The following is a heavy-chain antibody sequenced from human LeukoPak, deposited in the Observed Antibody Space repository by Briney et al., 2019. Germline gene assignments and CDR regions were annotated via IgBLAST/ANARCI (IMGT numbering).Heavy chain of an antibody. J-gene: IGHJ4*02. V-gene: IGHV3-21*01. Sequence: GGSLRLSCAASGFTFSSYSMNWVRQAPGKGLEWVSSISSSSSYIYYADSVKGRFTISRDNAKNSLYLQMNSLRAEDTAVYYCARGGNYYYDSSGYYADYWGQGTLVTVSS. D-gene: IGHD3-22*01. CDR2: ISSSSSYI. CDR3: ARGGNYYYDSSGYYADY. CDR1: GFTFSSYS.